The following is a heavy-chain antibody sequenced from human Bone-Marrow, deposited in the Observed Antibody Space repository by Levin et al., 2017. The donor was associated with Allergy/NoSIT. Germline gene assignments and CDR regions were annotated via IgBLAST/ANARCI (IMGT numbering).Heavy chain of an antibody. CDR2: INSSSGPI. Sequence: GGSLRLSCATSGFTFSSYSMNWVRQAPGKGLEWVSYINSSSGPIYYADSVKGRFTISSANAKKTFYLQMSSIRVADTAVYYCVRGLPDYWGQGTLVTVSS. J-gene: IGHJ4*02. CDR3: VRGLPDY. V-gene: IGHV3-48*01. CDR1: GFTFSSYS.